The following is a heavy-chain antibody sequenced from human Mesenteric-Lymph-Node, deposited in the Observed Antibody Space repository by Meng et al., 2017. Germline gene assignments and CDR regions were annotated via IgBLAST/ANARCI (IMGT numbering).Heavy chain of an antibody. V-gene: IGHV3-20*04. Sequence: GESLKISCAASGFTFDDYGMSWVRQAPGKGLEWVSGINWNGGSTGYADSVKGRFTISRDNAKNSLYLQMNSLRAEDTALYYCARTDYSSGWYVPDYWGQGTLFTVSS. CDR1: GFTFDDYG. D-gene: IGHD6-19*01. CDR3: ARTDYSSGWYVPDY. J-gene: IGHJ4*02. CDR2: INWNGGST.